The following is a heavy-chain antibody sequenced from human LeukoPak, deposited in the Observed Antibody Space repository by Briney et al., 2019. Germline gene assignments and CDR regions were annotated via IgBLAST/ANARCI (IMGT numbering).Heavy chain of an antibody. CDR1: GFTFSSYD. CDR2: IGTAGDP. J-gene: IGHJ2*01. CDR3: ARGSTMLRGVNWYFDL. D-gene: IGHD3-10*01. V-gene: IGHV3-13*05. Sequence: GGSLRLSRAASGFTFSSYDMHWVRQATGKGLEWVSAIGTAGDPYYPGSVKGRFTISRENAKNSLYLQMNSLRAGDTAVYYCARGSTMLRGVNWYFDLWGRGTLVTVSS.